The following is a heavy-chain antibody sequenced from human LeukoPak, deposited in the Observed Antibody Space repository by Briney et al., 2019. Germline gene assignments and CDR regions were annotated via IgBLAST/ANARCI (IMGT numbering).Heavy chain of an antibody. Sequence: ASETLSLTCTVSGGSISSYYWSWIRQPPGKGLEWIGYIYYSGSTNYNPSLKSRVTISVDTSKNQFSLKLSSVTAADTVVYYCARQASTVVIDYWGQGTLVTVSS. J-gene: IGHJ4*02. V-gene: IGHV4-59*08. CDR2: IYYSGST. D-gene: IGHD4-23*01. CDR1: GGSISSYY. CDR3: ARQASTVVIDY.